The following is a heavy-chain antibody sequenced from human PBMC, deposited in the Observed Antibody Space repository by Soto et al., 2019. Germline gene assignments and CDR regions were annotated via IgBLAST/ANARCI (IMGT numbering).Heavy chain of an antibody. D-gene: IGHD3-22*01. J-gene: IGHJ3*01. V-gene: IGHV2-5*02. CDR1: CFSLRINKVG. CDR2: IYWDDDK. CDR3: AHRRDDNSRLWNSGAFDV. Sequence: RTETRTLTGSFSCFSLRINKVGVGWIRQPPGKALEWLGFIYWDDDKYYSPSLKGRLTITKDTSQNLVFLTMSNMDPVDTATYYCAHRRDDNSRLWNSGAFDVWGQGAMVTVSS.